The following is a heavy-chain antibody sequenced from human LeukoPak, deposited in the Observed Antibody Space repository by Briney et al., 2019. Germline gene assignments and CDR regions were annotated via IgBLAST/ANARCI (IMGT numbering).Heavy chain of an antibody. D-gene: IGHD5-24*01. CDR1: GFTFSSYS. J-gene: IGHJ4*02. V-gene: IGHV3-21*04. CDR3: AKSGYNRFDY. CDR2: ISSSSSYI. Sequence: GGSLRLSCAASGFTFSSYSMNWVRQAPGKGLEWVSSISSSSSYIYYADSVKGRFTISRDNFKNTLYLQMNSLRAEDTAVYYCAKSGYNRFDYWGQGTLVTVSS.